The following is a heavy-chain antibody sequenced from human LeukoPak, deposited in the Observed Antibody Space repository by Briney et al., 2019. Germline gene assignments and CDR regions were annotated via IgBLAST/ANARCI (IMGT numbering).Heavy chain of an antibody. CDR1: GFTFSSYA. V-gene: IGHV3-23*01. CDR2: ISGSGGST. CDR3: ATSPPYDYIWGSYRSVFDY. D-gene: IGHD3-16*02. J-gene: IGHJ4*02. Sequence: GGSLRLSCAASGFTFSSYAMSWVRQAPGKGLEWVSAISGSGGSTYYADSVKGRFTISRDNSKNTLYLQMNSLRAVDTAVYYCATSPPYDYIWGSYRSVFDYWGQGTLVTVSS.